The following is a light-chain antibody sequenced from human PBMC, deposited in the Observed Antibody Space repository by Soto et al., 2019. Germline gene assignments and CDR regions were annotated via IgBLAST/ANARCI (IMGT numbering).Light chain of an antibody. CDR1: SGSVSTNYY. J-gene: IGLJ3*02. V-gene: IGLV8-61*01. CDR2: STN. Sequence: QTVVTQEPSFSVSPGGTVTLTCGLSSGSVSTNYYPSWYQQTPGQAPRTLIYSTNTRSSGVPDRFSGSILRNKAALTITGAQADDESDYYCVLYMGSGFWVFGGGTKLTVL. CDR3: VLYMGSGFWV.